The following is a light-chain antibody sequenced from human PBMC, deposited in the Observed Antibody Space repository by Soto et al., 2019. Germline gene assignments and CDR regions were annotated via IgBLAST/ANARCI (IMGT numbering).Light chain of an antibody. CDR1: SSDVGRYDY. J-gene: IGLJ1*01. CDR2: DVT. CDR3: CSFAGSYSYV. Sequence: QSVLTQPRSVSASPGQSVTISCTGTSSDVGRYDYVSWYQQHPGKAPKLIVYDVTERPSGVPARFSGSKSGNTASLTISGLQAEDEADYSCCSFAGSYSYVFGTGTKVTVL. V-gene: IGLV2-11*01.